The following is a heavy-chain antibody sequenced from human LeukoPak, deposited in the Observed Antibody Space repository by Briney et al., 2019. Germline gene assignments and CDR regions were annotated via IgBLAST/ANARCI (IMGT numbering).Heavy chain of an antibody. CDR1: GFTFSSYS. Sequence: PGGSLRLSCAASGFTFSSYSMNWVRQAPGKGLEWVSSISSSSSYIYYADSVKGRFTISRDNAKNSLYLQMNSLRAEDTAVYYCARVDPGYSSGPLDYWGQGTLVTVSS. J-gene: IGHJ4*02. CDR2: ISSSSSYI. D-gene: IGHD6-19*01. CDR3: ARVDPGYSSGPLDY. V-gene: IGHV3-21*01.